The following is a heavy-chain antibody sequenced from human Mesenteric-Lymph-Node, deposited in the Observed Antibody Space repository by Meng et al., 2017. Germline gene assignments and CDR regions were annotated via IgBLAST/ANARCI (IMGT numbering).Heavy chain of an antibody. Sequence: SVKVSCKASGGTFSSYAISWVRQAPGQGLEWMGGIIPIFGTANYAQKFQGRVTITADESTSTAYMELSSLRSEDTAVYYCARVVRKNYYYYYYGMDVWGQGTTVTVSS. V-gene: IGHV1-69*13. J-gene: IGHJ6*02. CDR3: ARVVRKNYYYYYYGMDV. CDR2: IIPIFGTA. D-gene: IGHD1-7*01. CDR1: GGTFSSYA.